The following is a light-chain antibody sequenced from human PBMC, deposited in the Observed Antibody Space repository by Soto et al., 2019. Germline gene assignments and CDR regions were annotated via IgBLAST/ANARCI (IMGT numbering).Light chain of an antibody. J-gene: IGLJ3*02. CDR1: SSNIGAGYD. CDR3: QSYDRSLSGSV. V-gene: IGLV1-40*01. Sequence: QPVLTQPPSVSGAPGQRVTMSCTGSSSNIGAGYDVHWYQQLPGAAPKLLIYENNNRPAGVPDRFSGSKSGTSASLAIIGLQAEDEADYYCQSYDRSLSGSVFGGGTKLTVL. CDR2: ENN.